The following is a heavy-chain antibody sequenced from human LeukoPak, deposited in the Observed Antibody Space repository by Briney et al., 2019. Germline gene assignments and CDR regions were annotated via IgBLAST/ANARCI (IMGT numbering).Heavy chain of an antibody. J-gene: IGHJ4*02. CDR1: GYRFTSYW. CDR2: TYPGDSDT. Sequence: AASLKISCKGSGYRFTSYWIGWVRQLPGKGLEWMGITYPGDSDTRYSPSFQGQVTISADKSISTAYLQWSSLKASDTAMYYCARHSGAAAGTSFDYWGQGTQVTVSS. CDR3: ARHSGAAAGTSFDY. V-gene: IGHV5-51*01. D-gene: IGHD6-13*01.